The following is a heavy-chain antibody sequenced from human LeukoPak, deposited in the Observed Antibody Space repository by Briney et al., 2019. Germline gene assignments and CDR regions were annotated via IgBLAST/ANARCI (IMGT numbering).Heavy chain of an antibody. D-gene: IGHD2-2*01. CDR2: ISSSGSTI. Sequence: GGSLRHSCAASGFTFSDYYMSWIRQAPGKGLEWVSYISSSGSTIYYADSVKGRFTISRDNAKNSLYLQMNSLRAEDTAVYYCARDRPKEPAAATQRGYWGQGTLVTVSS. V-gene: IGHV3-11*01. J-gene: IGHJ4*02. CDR3: ARDRPKEPAAATQRGY. CDR1: GFTFSDYY.